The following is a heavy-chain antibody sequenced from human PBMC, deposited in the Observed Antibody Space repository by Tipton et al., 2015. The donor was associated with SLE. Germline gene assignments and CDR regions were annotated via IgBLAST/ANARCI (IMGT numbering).Heavy chain of an antibody. D-gene: IGHD4-17*01. Sequence: QLVQSGPEVKKPGASVKVSCKASGYTLTNYAFTWVRQVPGRGLEWVGWISNYDGSATYAEKFQGRVTMTTDTSTSTGYMELRSPTSTDTAVYYCANTVTTYWWFDTWGQGTQVTVSS. V-gene: IGHV1-18*01. J-gene: IGHJ5*02. CDR1: GYTLTNYA. CDR2: ISNYDGSA. CDR3: ANTVTTYWWFDT.